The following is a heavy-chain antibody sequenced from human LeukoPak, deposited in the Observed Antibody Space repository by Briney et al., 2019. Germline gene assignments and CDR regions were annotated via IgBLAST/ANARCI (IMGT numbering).Heavy chain of an antibody. CDR3: AREGSGWYRDFDY. CDR2: ISSSSSYI. D-gene: IGHD6-19*01. V-gene: IGHV3-21*01. Sequence: GGSLRLSCAASGFTFSSYAMSWVRQAPGKGLEWVSSISSSSSYIYYADSVKGRFTISRDNAKNSLYLQMNSLRAEDTAVYYCAREGSGWYRDFDYWGQGTLVTVSS. CDR1: GFTFSSYA. J-gene: IGHJ4*02.